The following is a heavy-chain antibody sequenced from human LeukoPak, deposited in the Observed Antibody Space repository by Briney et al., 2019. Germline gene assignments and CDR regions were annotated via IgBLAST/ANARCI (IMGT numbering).Heavy chain of an antibody. Sequence: GGSLRLSCAASGFTFSTYRMSWVRQAPGKGLEWVANIKQDGSEKHYVDSVKGRFTISRDNAKNSLYLQMSSLRAEDTAVYYCARDSRSYDFWSGYHYYYYYMDVWGKGTTVTVSS. V-gene: IGHV3-7*01. J-gene: IGHJ6*03. D-gene: IGHD3-3*01. CDR2: IKQDGSEK. CDR1: GFTFSTYR. CDR3: ARDSRSYDFWSGYHYYYYYMDV.